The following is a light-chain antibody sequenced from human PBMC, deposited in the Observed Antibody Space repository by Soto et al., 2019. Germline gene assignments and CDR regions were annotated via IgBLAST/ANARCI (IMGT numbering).Light chain of an antibody. CDR1: QGISNS. CDR3: QQYGSSGT. J-gene: IGKJ1*01. CDR2: GAS. Sequence: TQSPSAMSASLGDRVTITCRASQGISNSLAWYQQKPGQAPRLLIYGASNRATGIPDRFSGSGSGTDFTLTISRLEPEDFAVYYCQQYGSSGTFGQGTKVDIK. V-gene: IGKV3-20*01.